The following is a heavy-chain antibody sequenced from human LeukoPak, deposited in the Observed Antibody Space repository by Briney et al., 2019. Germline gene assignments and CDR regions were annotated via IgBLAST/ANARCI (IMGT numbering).Heavy chain of an antibody. J-gene: IGHJ4*02. Sequence: ASVKVSCKASGYTFTGYYMHWVRQAPGQGLEWMGWINPNSGGTNYAQKFQGRVTMTRDTSISTAYMELSRLRSDDTAVYYCAREGLAYSGSPRYWGQGTLVTVSS. CDR2: INPNSGGT. V-gene: IGHV1-2*02. D-gene: IGHD1-26*01. CDR1: GYTFTGYY. CDR3: AREGLAYSGSPRY.